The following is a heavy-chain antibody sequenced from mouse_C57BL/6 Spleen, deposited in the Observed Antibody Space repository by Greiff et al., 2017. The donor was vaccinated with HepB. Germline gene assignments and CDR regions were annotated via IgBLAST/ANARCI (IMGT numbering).Heavy chain of an antibody. D-gene: IGHD1-1*01. Sequence: VQLQQSGAELVRPGASVTLSCKASGYTFTDYEMHWVKQTPVHGLEWIGAIDPETGGTAYNQKFKGKAILTADKSSSTAYMELRSLTSEDSAVYYCTRRYYGSRAYFDYWGQGTTLTVSS. CDR3: TRRYYGSRAYFDY. CDR2: IDPETGGT. V-gene: IGHV1-15*01. CDR1: GYTFTDYE. J-gene: IGHJ2*01.